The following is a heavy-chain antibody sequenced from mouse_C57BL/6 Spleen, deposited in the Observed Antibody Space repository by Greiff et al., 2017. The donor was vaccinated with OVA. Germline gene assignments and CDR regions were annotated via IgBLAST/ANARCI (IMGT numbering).Heavy chain of an antibody. CDR3: ARSNYGSSPRDY. D-gene: IGHD1-1*01. CDR2: ILPGSGST. Sequence: VQLVESGAELMKPGASVKLSCKATGYTFTGYWIEWVKQRPGHGLEWIGEILPGSGSTNYNEKFKGKATFTVDTSSNTAYMQLSSLTTEDSAIYCCARSNYGSSPRDYWGKGTTLTVSS. CDR1: GYTFTGYW. V-gene: IGHV1-9*01. J-gene: IGHJ2*01.